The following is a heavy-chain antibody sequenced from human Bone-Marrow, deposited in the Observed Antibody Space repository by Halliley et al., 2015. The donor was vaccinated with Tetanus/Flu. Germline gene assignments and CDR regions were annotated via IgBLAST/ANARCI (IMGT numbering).Heavy chain of an antibody. D-gene: IGHD3-16*01. V-gene: IGHV3-23*01. CDR3: VKGPHDLARGGYDF. J-gene: IGHJ4*02. CDR2: ISDSAGT. Sequence: SLRLSCEASGFHFPSYDMTWVRQALGKGLEWVSTISDSAGTHYADSVKGRFTTSRDDSKNTLYLQMNSLRAEDTAVYYCVKGPHDLARGGYDFWGQGDLVTVSS. CDR1: GFHFPSYD.